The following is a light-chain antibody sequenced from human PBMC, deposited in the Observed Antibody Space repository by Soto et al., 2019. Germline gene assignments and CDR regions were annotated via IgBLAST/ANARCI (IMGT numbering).Light chain of an antibody. J-gene: IGKJ1*01. Sequence: EIVFTQYPITWAWSARERATLSVRAIQGISSTHLVWYQQKARQAPSRLIFGASSRATGIPDRFSGSGSETDFTLTISGMEAEDFAVYYCQQYATSPGKFGQGTKVDIK. CDR2: GAS. CDR3: QQYATSPGK. CDR1: QGISSTH. V-gene: IGKV3-20*01.